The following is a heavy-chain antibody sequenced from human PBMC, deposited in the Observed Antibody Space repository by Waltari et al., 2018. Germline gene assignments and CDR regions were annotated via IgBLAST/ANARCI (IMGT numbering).Heavy chain of an antibody. CDR2: IDHSGST. J-gene: IGHJ4*02. CDR3: ARTYYYGSGSYYPFDY. V-gene: IGHV4-30-2*01. Sequence: QLQLQESGSGLVKPSQTLSLTCAVSGGSIRRGGYSWRWIRQPPGKGLEWIGYIDHSGSTYYNPSLKSRVTISVDRSKNQFSLKLSSVTAADTAVYYCARTYYYGSGSYYPFDYWGQGTLVTVSS. D-gene: IGHD3-10*01. CDR1: GGSIRRGGYS.